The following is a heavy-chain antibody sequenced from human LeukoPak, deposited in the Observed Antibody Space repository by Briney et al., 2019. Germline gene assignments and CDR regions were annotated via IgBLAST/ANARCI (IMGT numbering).Heavy chain of an antibody. J-gene: IGHJ4*02. V-gene: IGHV3-23*01. CDR1: GFTFSSYA. D-gene: IGHD1-26*01. CDR2: ISGSGGST. Sequence: GGSLRLSCAASGFTFSSYAMSWVRQAPGNGLEWVSAISGSGGSTYYADSVKGRFTISRDNSKNTLYLQMNSLRAEDTAVYYCAKDRDIVGALYYFDYWGQGTLVTVSS. CDR3: AKDRDIVGALYYFDY.